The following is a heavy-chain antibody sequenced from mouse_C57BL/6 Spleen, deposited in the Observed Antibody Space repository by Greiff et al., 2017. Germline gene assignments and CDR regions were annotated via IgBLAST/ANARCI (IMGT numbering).Heavy chain of an antibody. CDR1: GFTFSDYG. J-gene: IGHJ2*01. V-gene: IGHV5-17*01. CDR3: ARPGVDYFDY. CDR2: ISSGSSTI. Sequence: EVKVVESGGGLVKPGGSLKLSCAASGFTFSDYGMHWVRQAPEKGLEWVAYISSGSSTIYYADTVKGRFTISRDNAKNTLFLQMTSLRSEDTAMYYCARPGVDYFDYWGQGTTLTVSS.